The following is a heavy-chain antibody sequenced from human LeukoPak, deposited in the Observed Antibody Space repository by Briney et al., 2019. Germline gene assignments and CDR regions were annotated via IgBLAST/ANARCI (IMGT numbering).Heavy chain of an antibody. Sequence: SETLSLTCTVSGGSISSGSYYWSWIRQPAGKGLEWIGRIYTSGSTNYNPSLKSRVTISVDTSKNQFSLQLNSVTPEDTAVYYCARDLYGSGSYPYYYYMDVWGKGTTVTISS. J-gene: IGHJ6*03. V-gene: IGHV4-61*02. CDR2: IYTSGST. D-gene: IGHD3-10*01. CDR1: GGSISSGSYY. CDR3: ARDLYGSGSYPYYYYMDV.